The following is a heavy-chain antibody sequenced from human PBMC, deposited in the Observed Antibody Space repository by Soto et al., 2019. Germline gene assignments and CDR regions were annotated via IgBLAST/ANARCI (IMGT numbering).Heavy chain of an antibody. J-gene: IGHJ6*03. CDR2: ISASNGDT. CDR1: GYTFTNHG. Sequence: QVELVQSGVEVKKPGASVKVSCKASGYTFTNHGLSWVRQAPGQGLEWMGWISASNGDTNYAQKFLGRVTVTTDTSTSTGYMELRSLKSENTAVYYCGRMVRGSKIDYYYYMDVWGKGTTVIVSS. D-gene: IGHD3-10*01. V-gene: IGHV1-18*04. CDR3: GRMVRGSKIDYYYYMDV.